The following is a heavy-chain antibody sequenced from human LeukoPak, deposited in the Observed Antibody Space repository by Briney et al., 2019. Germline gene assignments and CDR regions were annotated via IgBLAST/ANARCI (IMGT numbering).Heavy chain of an antibody. V-gene: IGHV4-39*01. CDR1: GGSISSSSYY. CDR3: TRLYFYDSIDAFDI. CDR2: IYYSGST. D-gene: IGHD3-22*01. J-gene: IGHJ3*02. Sequence: PSETLSLTCTVSGGSISSSSYYWGWIRQPPGKGLEWIGSIYYSGSTYYNPSLKSRVTISVDTSKNQFSLKLSSVTAADTAVYYCTRLYFYDSIDAFDIWGPGTMVTVSS.